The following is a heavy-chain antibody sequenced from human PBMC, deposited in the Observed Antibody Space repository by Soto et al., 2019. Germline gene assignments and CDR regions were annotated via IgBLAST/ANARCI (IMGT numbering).Heavy chain of an antibody. Sequence: SETLSLTCGVAGDSVSSVNWWSWVRQAPGKGLEWSGEIYHSGTTNYNPSLTGRVTMSVDKSKNQFSLNLPSVTAADTAVYYCARLTGFFSISPFDSWGQGTLVTVSS. CDR3: ARLTGFFSISPFDS. J-gene: IGHJ5*01. V-gene: IGHV4-4*02. CDR2: IYHSGTT. D-gene: IGHD3-3*01. CDR1: GDSVSSVNW.